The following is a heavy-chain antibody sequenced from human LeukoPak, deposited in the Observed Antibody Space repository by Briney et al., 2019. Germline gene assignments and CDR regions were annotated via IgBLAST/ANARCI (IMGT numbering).Heavy chain of an antibody. V-gene: IGHV4-4*02. CDR2: IYHSGST. Sequence: SGTLSLTCAVSGDSISSSNWWSWVRQPPGKGLEWIGQIYHSGSTNYNPSLKSRVTISVDKSKSQFSLKLSSVTAADAAVYYCARGSRSSWYGYWGQGTLVTVSS. D-gene: IGHD6-13*01. CDR3: ARGSRSSWYGY. J-gene: IGHJ4*02. CDR1: GDSISSSNW.